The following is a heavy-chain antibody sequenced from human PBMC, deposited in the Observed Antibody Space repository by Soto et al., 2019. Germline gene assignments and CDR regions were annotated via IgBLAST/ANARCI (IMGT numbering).Heavy chain of an antibody. CDR1: GFTSSSYG. Sequence: PGGSLRLSCAASGFTSSSYGMHWVRQAPGKGLEWAAAISYDGSNKYYADSVKGRFTISRDNSKNTLYLQMNSLRAEDTAVYYCAKDIRDGSSWTYYYYYGMDVWGQGTTVTVSS. CDR3: AKDIRDGSSWTYYYYYGMDV. V-gene: IGHV3-30*18. D-gene: IGHD6-13*01. CDR2: ISYDGSNK. J-gene: IGHJ6*02.